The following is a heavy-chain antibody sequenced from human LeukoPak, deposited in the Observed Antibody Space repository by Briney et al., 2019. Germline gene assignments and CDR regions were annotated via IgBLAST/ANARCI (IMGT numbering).Heavy chain of an antibody. J-gene: IGHJ6*02. CDR2: INHSGST. CDR1: GGSFSGYY. V-gene: IGHV4-34*01. CDR3: ARFVVVPAARMTHDYYYYGMDV. Sequence: PSETLSLTCAVYGGSFSGYYWSWIRQPPGEGLEWIGEINHSGSTNYNPSLKSRVTISVDTSKNQFSLKLSSVTAADTAVYYCARFVVVPAARMTHDYYYYGMDVWGQGTTVTVSS. D-gene: IGHD2-2*01.